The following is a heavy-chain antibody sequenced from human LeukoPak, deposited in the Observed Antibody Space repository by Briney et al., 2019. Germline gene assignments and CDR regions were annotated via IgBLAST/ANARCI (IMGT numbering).Heavy chain of an antibody. V-gene: IGHV7-4-1*02. CDR3: ARRGSGSYYSSTSFDY. Sequence: GASVKVSCKASGYTFTSYAMNWVRQAPGQGLEWMGWINTNTGNPTYAQGFTGRFVFSLDTSVSTAYLQWSSLKASDTAMYYCARRGSGSYYSSTSFDYWGQGTLVTVSS. J-gene: IGHJ4*02. D-gene: IGHD1-26*01. CDR1: GYTFTSYA. CDR2: INTNTGNP.